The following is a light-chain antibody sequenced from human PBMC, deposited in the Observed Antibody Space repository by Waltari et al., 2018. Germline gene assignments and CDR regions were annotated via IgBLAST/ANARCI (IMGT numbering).Light chain of an antibody. Sequence: QSVLTPPPSVSGAPGQRVAIPRTGSGSNIGAGHDVYWYQQLPRAAPKLLIYGSSTRPLGVPDRFFGSTSGTSASLAITGLQAEDEADYYCQSYDTSLSVVFGGGTKLTVL. CDR1: GSNIGAGHD. CDR3: QSYDTSLSVV. CDR2: GSS. J-gene: IGLJ3*02. V-gene: IGLV1-40*01.